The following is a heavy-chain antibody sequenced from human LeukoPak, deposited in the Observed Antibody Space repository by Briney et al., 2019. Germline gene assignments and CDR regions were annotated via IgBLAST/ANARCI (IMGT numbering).Heavy chain of an antibody. CDR3: ARDGSRGWDY. CDR2: IKDNGRGE. CDR1: GFTFSASW. V-gene: IGHV3-7*01. Sequence: GGSLRLSCAASGFTFSASWMTWVRQAPGKGLEWVANIKDNGRGEYYVDSVKGRFTVSRDNAKNSVYLQMNSLRAGDTAVYYCARDGSRGWDYWGQGTLVTVSS. D-gene: IGHD1-26*01. J-gene: IGHJ4*02.